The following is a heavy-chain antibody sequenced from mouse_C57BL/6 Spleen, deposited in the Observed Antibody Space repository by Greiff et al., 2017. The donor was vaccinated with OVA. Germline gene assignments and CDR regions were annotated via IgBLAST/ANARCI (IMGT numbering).Heavy chain of an antibody. CDR2: INPSNGGT. Sequence: QVQLQQSGTELVKPGASVKLSCKASGYTFTSYWMHWVKQRPGQGLEWIGNINPSNGGTNYNEKFKSKATLTVDKSSSTAYMQLSSLTSEDSAVYYCARGVGLRRAMDYWGQGTSVTVSS. J-gene: IGHJ4*01. V-gene: IGHV1-53*01. D-gene: IGHD2-4*01. CDR1: GYTFTSYW. CDR3: ARGVGLRRAMDY.